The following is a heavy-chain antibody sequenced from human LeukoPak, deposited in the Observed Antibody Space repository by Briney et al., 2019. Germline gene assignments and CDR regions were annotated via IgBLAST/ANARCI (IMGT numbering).Heavy chain of an antibody. J-gene: IGHJ1*01. CDR3: AKGGLGGYDSSGYYFYFQH. CDR2: ISWNSGSI. Sequence: GGSLRLSCAASGFTFSSYWMSWVRQAPGKGLEWVSGISWNSGSIGYADSVKGRFTISRDNAKNSLYLQMNSLRAEDTALYYCAKGGLGGYDSSGYYFYFQHWGQGTLVTVSS. CDR1: GFTFSSYW. D-gene: IGHD3-22*01. V-gene: IGHV3-9*01.